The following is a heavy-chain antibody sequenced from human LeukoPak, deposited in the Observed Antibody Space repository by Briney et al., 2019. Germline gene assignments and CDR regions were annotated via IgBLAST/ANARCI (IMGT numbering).Heavy chain of an antibody. CDR2: IYYSGTT. Sequence: SETLSLTCTVSGGSISSYYWNWIRQPPGKGLEWIGYIYYSGTTNYNPSLKSRVTISVDTSKNQFSLKLSSVTAADTAVYYCASLTATWTTFDYWGQGTLVTVSS. V-gene: IGHV4-59*01. CDR1: GGSISSYY. J-gene: IGHJ4*02. D-gene: IGHD6-25*01. CDR3: ASLTATWTTFDY.